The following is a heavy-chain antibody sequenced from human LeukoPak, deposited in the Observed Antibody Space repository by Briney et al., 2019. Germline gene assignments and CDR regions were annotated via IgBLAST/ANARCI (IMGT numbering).Heavy chain of an antibody. J-gene: IGHJ3*02. CDR1: GFTFTIFG. CDR3: ARTYDFGRGPPGDAFDN. D-gene: IGHD3-3*01. CDR2: IDARSGIT. Sequence: GGSLRLSCATSGFTFTIFGINWVRQAPGKGPEWVSYIDARSGITYYADSVQGRCTISRDNAKESVFLQMNGLRVDDTAVYYCARTYDFGRGPPGDAFDNWGQGTPVIVSS. V-gene: IGHV3-48*01.